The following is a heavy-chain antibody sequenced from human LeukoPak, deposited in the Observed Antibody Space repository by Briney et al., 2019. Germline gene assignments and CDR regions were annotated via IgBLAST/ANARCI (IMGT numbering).Heavy chain of an antibody. CDR3: ARVADSSGTNFDY. Sequence: SETLSLTCTVSGGSISSYYWSWIWQPPGKGLEWIGYIYYSGSTNYNPSLKSRVTISVDTSKNQFSLKLSSVTAADTAVYYCARVADSSGTNFDYWGQGTLVTVSS. V-gene: IGHV4-59*01. J-gene: IGHJ4*02. D-gene: IGHD3-22*01. CDR1: GGSISSYY. CDR2: IYYSGST.